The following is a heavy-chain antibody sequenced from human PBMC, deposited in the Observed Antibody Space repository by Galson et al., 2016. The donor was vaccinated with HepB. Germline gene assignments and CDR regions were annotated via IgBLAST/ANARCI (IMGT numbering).Heavy chain of an antibody. CDR2: IFSNDEK. Sequence: PALVKPTQTLTLTCTVSGFSLSNVRRGVSWIRQPPGKAPEWLAHIFSNDEKSYATSLKNRVTISQDTSKSQVVLTVTNMDPVDTATYYCARVVWSGAVVTDPEKTLRVEYYFDYWGQGTLVTVSS. D-gene: IGHD3-3*01. J-gene: IGHJ4*02. CDR3: ARVVWSGAVVTDPEKTLRVEYYFDY. V-gene: IGHV2-26*01. CDR1: GFSLSNVRRG.